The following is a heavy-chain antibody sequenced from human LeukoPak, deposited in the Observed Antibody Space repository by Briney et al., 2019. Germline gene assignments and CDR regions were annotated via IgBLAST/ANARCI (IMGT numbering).Heavy chain of an antibody. D-gene: IGHD6-19*01. CDR3: ASTSGWYERIDY. Sequence: GRSLRLSCAASGLTFSSYGMHWVRQAPGKGLEWVAVIWYDGSNKYYADSVKGRFTISRDNSKNTLYLQMNSLRAEDTAVYYCASTSGWYERIDYWGQGTLVTVSS. CDR1: GLTFSSYG. J-gene: IGHJ4*02. V-gene: IGHV3-33*01. CDR2: IWYDGSNK.